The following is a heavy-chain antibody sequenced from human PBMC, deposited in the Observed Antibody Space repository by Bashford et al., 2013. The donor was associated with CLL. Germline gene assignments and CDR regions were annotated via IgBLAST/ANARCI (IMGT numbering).Heavy chain of an antibody. CDR3: ARVIPDDIVVVPAAIYYYGMDV. V-gene: IGHV1-69*13. J-gene: IGHJ6*02. CDR1: GGTLSAAML. Sequence: SVKVSCKASGGTLSAAMLSAGCDRPLDKGLEWMGGIIPIFGTANYAQKFQGRVTITADESTSTAYMELSSLRSEDTAVYYCARVIPDDIVVVPAAIYYYGMDVWGPRDPRSPRLL. D-gene: IGHD2-2*01. CDR2: IIPIFGTA.